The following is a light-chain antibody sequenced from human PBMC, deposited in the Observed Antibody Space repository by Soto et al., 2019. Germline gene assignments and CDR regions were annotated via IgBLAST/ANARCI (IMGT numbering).Light chain of an antibody. CDR3: LQYNNYTRT. CDR2: GAS. Sequence: SGWYPQKVGKAPKCFIYGASALQSGVPPRFGSSGYGPEFTRPISSLQPEDVETDSCLQYNNYTRTFGQGTKVDI. V-gene: IGKV1-17*01. J-gene: IGKJ1*01.